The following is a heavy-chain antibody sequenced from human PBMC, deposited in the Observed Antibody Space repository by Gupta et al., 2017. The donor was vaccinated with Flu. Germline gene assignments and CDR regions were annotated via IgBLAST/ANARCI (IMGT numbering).Heavy chain of an antibody. V-gene: IGHV1-24*01. CDR1: LS. Sequence: LSMHWVRQAPGKGLEWMGGYDPDEVATVYAQKFQGRVTMTEDTSANTAYMELRSLTYEDTAVYYCATEDSSNVDYYYGMDVWGQGATVTVSS. J-gene: IGHJ6*02. D-gene: IGHD2-2*01. CDR3: ATEDSSNVDYYYGMDV. CDR2: YDPDEVAT.